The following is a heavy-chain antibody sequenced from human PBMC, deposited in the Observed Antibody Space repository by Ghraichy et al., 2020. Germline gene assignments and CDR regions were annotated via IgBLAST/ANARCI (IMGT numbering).Heavy chain of an antibody. V-gene: IGHV3-74*01. J-gene: IGHJ4*02. CDR3: VRGSNDWVGVDF. D-gene: IGHD1-26*01. CDR1: GFAFNKYW. Sequence: GGSLRLSCAASGFAFNKYWMHWVRQAPGKGLEWLAHTHPVATTSTYADSVMGRFTISTDNPENTLHLQMNSLRVDDTALYYCVRGSNDWVGVDFWGQGTLVTVSS. CDR2: THPVATTS.